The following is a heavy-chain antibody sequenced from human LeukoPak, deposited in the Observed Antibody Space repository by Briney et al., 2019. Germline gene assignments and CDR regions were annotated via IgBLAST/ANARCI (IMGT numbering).Heavy chain of an antibody. CDR3: AGGPLHVALSSGYLKWLDP. Sequence: PGGSLRLSCAASGFTFSGYSLNWVRQAPGKGLEWVSCISASGSDFYYADSVTGRFTISRDNAKNSLYLQMSSLRSEDTAMYYCAGGPLHVALSSGYLKWLDPWGQGSLVTVSS. J-gene: IGHJ5*02. D-gene: IGHD3-22*01. CDR1: GFTFSGYS. CDR2: ISASGSDF. V-gene: IGHV3-21*04.